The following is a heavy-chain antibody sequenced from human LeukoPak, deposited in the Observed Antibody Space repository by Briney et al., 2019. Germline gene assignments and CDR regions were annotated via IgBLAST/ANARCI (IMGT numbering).Heavy chain of an antibody. CDR1: GFTFSSYA. CDR3: ARAKYDYGDPVGWFDP. Sequence: GGSLRLSCAASGFTFSSYAMSWVRQAPGKGLEWFSAISGSGGNTYYADSVRGRFTVSRDNSKNTLWLQMTSLRAEDTAVYYCARAKYDYGDPVGWFDPWGQGTLVTVSS. CDR2: ISGSGGNT. J-gene: IGHJ5*02. V-gene: IGHV3-23*01. D-gene: IGHD4-17*01.